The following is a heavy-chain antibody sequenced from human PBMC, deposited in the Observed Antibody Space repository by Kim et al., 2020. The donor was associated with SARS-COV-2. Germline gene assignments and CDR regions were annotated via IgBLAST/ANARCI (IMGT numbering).Heavy chain of an antibody. D-gene: IGHD5-18*01. CDR2: MFRGNKT. Sequence: GGSLRLSCLASGFSVGSDYMAWVRQSPGKGLEWVSVMFRGNKTFYAYAVRGRFTISRDISKNTVYLQMNSLRDADTAVYYCARDKPISQRWLGYLDIWR. CDR3: ARDKPISQRWLGYLDI. CDR1: GFSVGSDY. V-gene: IGHV3-66*01. J-gene: IGHJ3*02.